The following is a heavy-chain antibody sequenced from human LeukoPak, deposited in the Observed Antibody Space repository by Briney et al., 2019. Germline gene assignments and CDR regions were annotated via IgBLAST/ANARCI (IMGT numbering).Heavy chain of an antibody. Sequence: PSETLSLTCAVSGYSISSGYYWGWIRQPPGKGLEWIGSIYHSGSTYYNPSLKSRVTISVDTSKNQFSLKLSSVTAADTAVYYCARPRGSCSGGSCYYYYFDCWGQGTLVTVSS. J-gene: IGHJ4*02. V-gene: IGHV4-38-2*01. CDR3: ARPRGSCSGGSCYYYYFDC. CDR2: IYHSGST. CDR1: GYSISSGYY. D-gene: IGHD2-15*01.